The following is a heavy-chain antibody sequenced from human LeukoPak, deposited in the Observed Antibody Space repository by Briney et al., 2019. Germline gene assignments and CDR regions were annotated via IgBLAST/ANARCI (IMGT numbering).Heavy chain of an antibody. J-gene: IGHJ6*03. V-gene: IGHV3-23*01. Sequence: SGGSLRLSCAASGFTFSSYAMSWVRQAPGKGLEWVSAISGSGGSTYYADSVKGRFTISRDNSKNTLYLQMNSLRAEDTAVYYCARVRGYPFSYYMDVWGKGTTVTVSS. CDR1: GFTFSSYA. CDR2: ISGSGGST. D-gene: IGHD3-22*01. CDR3: ARVRGYPFSYYMDV.